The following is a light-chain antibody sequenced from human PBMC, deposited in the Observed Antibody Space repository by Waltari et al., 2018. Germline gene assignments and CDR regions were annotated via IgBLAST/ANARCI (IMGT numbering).Light chain of an antibody. CDR2: EVT. Sequence: QSALTQPASVSGSPGQSVTISCTGTSSDDYVSWYQQPPGPAPKLMIYEVTRRPAGVPDRFSGSKSGNTASLTGSGLQAEDEADYYCSSYAGSYVVFGGGTKLTVL. V-gene: IGLV2-8*01. CDR1: SSDDY. CDR3: SSYAGSYVV. J-gene: IGLJ2*01.